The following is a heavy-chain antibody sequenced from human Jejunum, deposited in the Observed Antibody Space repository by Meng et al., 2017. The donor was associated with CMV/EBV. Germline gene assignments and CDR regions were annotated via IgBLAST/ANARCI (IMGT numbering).Heavy chain of an antibody. CDR1: CVSICGSDYY. CDR3: ARAPLGGSYPFDY. J-gene: IGHJ4*02. V-gene: IGHV4-30-4*01. D-gene: IGHD1-26*01. Sequence: VSCVSICGSDYYWTCIRQPPGEGLEWIGYIYYSGRTYYTPSLKSRLTISMDTSKNQFSLKLNSVTVADTAVYYCARAPLGGSYPFDYWGQGTLVTVSS. CDR2: IYYSGRT.